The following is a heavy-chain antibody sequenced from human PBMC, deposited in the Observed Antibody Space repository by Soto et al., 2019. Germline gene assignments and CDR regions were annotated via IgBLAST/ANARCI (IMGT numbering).Heavy chain of an antibody. V-gene: IGHV6-1*01. J-gene: IGHJ6*02. CDR3: ARAASGYSSSWYLVGYYHYGMDV. Sequence: SQTLSLTCAISGDSVSSNSAAWNWIRQSPSRGLEWLGRTYYRSKWYNDYAVSVKSRITINPDTSKNQFSLQLYSVTPEDTAVYYCARAASGYSSSWYLVGYYHYGMDVWGQGTTVTVSS. CDR2: TYYRSKWYN. CDR1: GDSVSSNSAA. D-gene: IGHD6-13*01.